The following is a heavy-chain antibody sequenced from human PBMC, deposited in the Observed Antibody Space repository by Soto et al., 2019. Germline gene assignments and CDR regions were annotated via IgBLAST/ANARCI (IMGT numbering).Heavy chain of an antibody. J-gene: IGHJ4*02. CDR1: GYTFTIYA. CDR2: INAGNGNT. CDR3: ARVIGGWYYFDY. D-gene: IGHD6-19*01. V-gene: IGHV1-3*01. Sequence: ASVKVSCKASGYTFTIYAMHWVRQAPGQRLEWMGWINAGNGNTKYSQKFQGRVTITRDTSASTAYMELSSLRSEDTAVYYCARVIGGWYYFDYWGQGTLVTGSS.